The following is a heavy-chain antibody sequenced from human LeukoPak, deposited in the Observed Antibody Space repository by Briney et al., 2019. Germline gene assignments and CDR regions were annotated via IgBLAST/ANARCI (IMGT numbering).Heavy chain of an antibody. V-gene: IGHV1-18*01. D-gene: IGHD3-22*01. Sequence: ASVKVSCKASGYTFTSYGISWVRQAPGQGLEWMGWISAYNGNTNYAQKLQGRVTMTTDTSTSTAYMELRSLRSDDTAVYHCARPIRRYYYDSSGINWFDPWGQGTLVTVSS. CDR1: GYTFTSYG. CDR3: ARPIRRYYYDSSGINWFDP. J-gene: IGHJ5*02. CDR2: ISAYNGNT.